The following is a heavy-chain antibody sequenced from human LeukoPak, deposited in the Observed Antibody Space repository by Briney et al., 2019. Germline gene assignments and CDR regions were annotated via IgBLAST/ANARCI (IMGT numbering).Heavy chain of an antibody. Sequence: GGSLRLSCAASGFTFSSYAMSWVRQAPGKGLEWVSAISGSGGSTYYADSVKGRFTISRDNSKNTLYLQMNSLRAEDTAVYYCAKSRDFDSVVVTAFDYWGRGALVTVSS. CDR3: AKSRDFDSVVVTAFDY. D-gene: IGHD2-21*02. CDR1: GFTFSSYA. J-gene: IGHJ4*02. CDR2: ISGSGGST. V-gene: IGHV3-23*01.